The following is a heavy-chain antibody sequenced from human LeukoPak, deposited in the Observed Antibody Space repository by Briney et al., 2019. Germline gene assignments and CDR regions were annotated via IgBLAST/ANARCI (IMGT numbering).Heavy chain of an antibody. CDR1: GFTFRSYE. V-gene: IGHV3-48*03. Sequence: GGSLRLSCAAPGFTFRSYEMNWVRQAPGKGLEWVSYISIGGSTIYSADPSKGRFTISGNNAKNPLNFKMKALRAGAPAVYNGPTTTGSPLYWGQGSLVTVCS. J-gene: IGHJ4*02. D-gene: IGHD3-10*01. CDR3: PTTTGSPLY. CDR2: ISIGGSTI.